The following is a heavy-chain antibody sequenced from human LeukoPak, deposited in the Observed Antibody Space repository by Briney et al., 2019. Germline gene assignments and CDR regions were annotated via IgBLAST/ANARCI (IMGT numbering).Heavy chain of an antibody. Sequence: ASVKVSCKASGYTFTGYYMHWVRQAPGQGLEWMGWINPNSGGTNYAQKFQGRVTMTRDTSISTAYMELSRLRSDDTAVYYCARVHYYDSSGYYYYGMDAWGQGTTVTVSS. CDR3: ARVHYYDSSGYYYYGMDA. V-gene: IGHV1-2*02. CDR1: GYTFTGYY. CDR2: INPNSGGT. D-gene: IGHD3-22*01. J-gene: IGHJ6*02.